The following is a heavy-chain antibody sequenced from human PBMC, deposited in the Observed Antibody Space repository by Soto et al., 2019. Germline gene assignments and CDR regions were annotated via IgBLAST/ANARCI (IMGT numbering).Heavy chain of an antibody. V-gene: IGHV3-48*02. J-gene: IGHJ4*02. CDR3: ARLPKGSLVTA. D-gene: IGHD2-21*02. CDR1: GFRFSDYS. Sequence: GGSLRLSCIDSGFRFSDYSMNWFRQAPGKGLQWVSYISSSSDKTYYADSVKGRFTVSRDNAKNALFLEMNSLRDDDTATYYCARLPKGSLVTAWGQGTRVTVS. CDR2: ISSSSDKT.